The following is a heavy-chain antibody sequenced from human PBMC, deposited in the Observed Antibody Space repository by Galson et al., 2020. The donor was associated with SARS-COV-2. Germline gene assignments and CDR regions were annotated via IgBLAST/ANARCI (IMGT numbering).Heavy chain of an antibody. CDR1: GGSTSRYY. CDR3: ARVDCSGGSCYYYAFDL. J-gene: IGHJ3*01. D-gene: IGHD2-15*01. CDR2: IFYSGST. Sequence: SETLSLTCTVPGGSTSRYYWSWTRQPQGKGLEWIGYIFYSGSTNYNPALKSPVTLSVDTSKNQFSLKLTSVTAADTAVYPCARVDCSGGSCYYYAFDLWGQGTLVTVSS. V-gene: IGHV4-59*13.